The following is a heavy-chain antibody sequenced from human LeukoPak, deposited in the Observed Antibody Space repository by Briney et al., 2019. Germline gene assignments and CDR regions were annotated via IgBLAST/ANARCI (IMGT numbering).Heavy chain of an antibody. J-gene: IGHJ3*02. V-gene: IGHV3-7*01. D-gene: IGHD3-22*01. Sequence: GGSLRLSCAASGFSFGSYWMTWVRQAPGKGLEWVASIKEDGSERKYVDSVKGRFTISRDNSKNSLYLQMSSLRAEDTAVYYCGKDGNYYDSSGPAFDIWGQGTMVTVSS. CDR1: GFSFGSYW. CDR2: IKEDGSER. CDR3: GKDGNYYDSSGPAFDI.